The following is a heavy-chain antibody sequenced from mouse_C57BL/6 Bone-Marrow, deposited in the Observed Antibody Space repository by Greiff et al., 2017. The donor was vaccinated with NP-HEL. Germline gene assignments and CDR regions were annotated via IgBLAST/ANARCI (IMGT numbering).Heavy chain of an antibody. D-gene: IGHD2-4*01. CDR2: IYPGDGDT. V-gene: IGHV1-80*01. Sequence: VQVVESGAELVKPGASVKISCKASGYAFSSYWMNWVKQRPGKGLEWIGQIYPGDGDTNYNGKFKGKATLTADKSSSTAYMQLSSLTSEDSAVYFCARSYDYDVKYYFDYWGQGTTLTVSS. CDR3: ARSYDYDVKYYFDY. J-gene: IGHJ2*01. CDR1: GYAFSSYW.